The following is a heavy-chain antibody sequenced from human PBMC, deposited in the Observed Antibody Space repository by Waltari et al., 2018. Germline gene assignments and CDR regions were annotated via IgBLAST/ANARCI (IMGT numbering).Heavy chain of an antibody. D-gene: IGHD4-17*01. CDR3: ARDLGSDYGNRDY. CDR2: INPNIGDT. J-gene: IGHJ4*02. V-gene: IGHV1-2*06. Sequence: QVHLVQSGAEVKKPGASVKVSCKASGYTFTGYYIQWVRRAPGKGLEWMGRINPNIGDTNYAQKVQGRVTLTRDTSINTAYMELSSLKSDDTAVYYCARDLGSDYGNRDYWGQGTLVTVPS. CDR1: GYTFTGYY.